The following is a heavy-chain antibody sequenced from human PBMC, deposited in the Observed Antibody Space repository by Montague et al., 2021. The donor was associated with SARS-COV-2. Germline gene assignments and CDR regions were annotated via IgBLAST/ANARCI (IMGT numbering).Heavy chain of an antibody. CDR1: GASVRTYC. J-gene: IGHJ6*02. CDR2: LYTSGST. Sequence: SETLSLTCTVSGASVRTYCWSWIRQSAGKKLEWMGRLYTSGSTXXXPSXXXRVTMSLDTSKNLFSLNLSSMTAADTAVYYCARDGADYSFAYYHEMDVWGQGIAVTVSS. D-gene: IGHD5-12*01. CDR3: ARDGADYSFAYYHEMDV. V-gene: IGHV4-4*07.